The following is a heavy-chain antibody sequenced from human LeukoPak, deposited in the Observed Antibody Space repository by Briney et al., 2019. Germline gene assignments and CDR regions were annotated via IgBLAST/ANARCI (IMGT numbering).Heavy chain of an antibody. CDR3: ARSGVVVAAIEY. Sequence: PSETLSLTCAVYGGSFSGYYWSWIRQPPGKGLEWIGEINHSGSTNYNPSLKSRVTISVDTSKNQFSLKLSSVTAADTAVYYCARSGVVVAAIEYWGQGTLVTGSS. CDR1: GGSFSGYY. CDR2: INHSGST. D-gene: IGHD2-15*01. V-gene: IGHV4-34*01. J-gene: IGHJ4*01.